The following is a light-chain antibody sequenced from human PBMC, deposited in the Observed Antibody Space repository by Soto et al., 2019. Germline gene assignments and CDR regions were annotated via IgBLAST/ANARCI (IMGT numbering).Light chain of an antibody. CDR3: QQYYSPTWT. Sequence: AIRMTQSPSSFSASTGDRVTITCRASQGISSYLAWYQQKPGKAPKLLIYAASTLQSGVPSRFSGGGSGTDFTLTISCLQSEDFATYYCQQYYSPTWTFGQGTKVEIK. V-gene: IGKV1-8*01. J-gene: IGKJ1*01. CDR2: AAS. CDR1: QGISSY.